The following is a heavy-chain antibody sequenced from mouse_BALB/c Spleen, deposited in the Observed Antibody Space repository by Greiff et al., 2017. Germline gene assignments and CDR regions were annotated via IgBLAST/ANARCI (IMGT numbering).Heavy chain of an antibody. CDR1: GFDFSRYW. CDR2: INPGSSTI. Sequence: EVHLVESGGGLVQPGGSLNLSCAASGFDFSRYWMSWARQAPGKGQEWIGEINPGSSTINYTPSLKDKFIISRDNAKNTLYLQMSKVRSEDTALYYCARGTGRDAMDYWGQGTSVTVSS. J-gene: IGHJ4*01. D-gene: IGHD4-1*01. V-gene: IGHV4-2*02. CDR3: ARGTGRDAMDY.